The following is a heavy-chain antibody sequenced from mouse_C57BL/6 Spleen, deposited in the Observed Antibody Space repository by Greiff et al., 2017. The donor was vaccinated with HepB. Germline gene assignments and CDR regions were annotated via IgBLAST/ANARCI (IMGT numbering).Heavy chain of an antibody. Sequence: QVQLQQSGAELARPGASVKLSCKASGYTFTSYGISWVKQRTGQGLEWIGEIYPRSGNTYYNEKLKGKATLTADKSSSTAYMELRSRTSEDSAVYFCARAPLRYYAMDYWGQGTSVTVSS. D-gene: IGHD1-1*01. J-gene: IGHJ4*01. V-gene: IGHV1-81*01. CDR1: GYTFTSYG. CDR3: ARAPLRYYAMDY. CDR2: IYPRSGNT.